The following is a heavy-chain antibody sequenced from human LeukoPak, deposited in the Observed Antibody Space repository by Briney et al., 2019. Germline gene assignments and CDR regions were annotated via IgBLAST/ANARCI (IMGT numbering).Heavy chain of an antibody. J-gene: IGHJ4*02. CDR3: ARPDRRVVTAIPGLH. CDR2: ISYDGSNK. D-gene: IGHD2-21*02. CDR1: GFTFSSYA. Sequence: GGSLRLSCAASGFTFSSYAMHWVRQAPGKGLEWVAVISYDGSNKYHADSVKGRFTISRDNSKNTLYLQMNSLRAEDTAVYYRARPDRRVVTAIPGLHWGQGTLVTVSS. V-gene: IGHV3-30-3*01.